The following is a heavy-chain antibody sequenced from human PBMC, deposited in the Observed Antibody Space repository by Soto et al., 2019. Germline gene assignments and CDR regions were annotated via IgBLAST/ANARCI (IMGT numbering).Heavy chain of an antibody. CDR2: IYYSGST. Sequence: QVQLQESGPGLVKPSQTLSLTCTVSGGSISSGGYYWSWIRQHPGKGLEWIGYIYYSGSTYYNPSLKSRVTISVDTSKKQFSLKLSSVTAADTAVYYCARYYSSSWYWFDPWGQGTLVTVSS. V-gene: IGHV4-31*03. CDR1: GGSISSGGYY. J-gene: IGHJ5*02. CDR3: ARYYSSSWYWFDP. D-gene: IGHD6-13*01.